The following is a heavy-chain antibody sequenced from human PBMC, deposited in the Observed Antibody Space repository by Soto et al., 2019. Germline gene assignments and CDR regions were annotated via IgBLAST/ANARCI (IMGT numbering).Heavy chain of an antibody. CDR3: AKERAARGIDY. CDR1: GFTYTNYA. J-gene: IGHJ4*02. CDR2: ISTSGGNR. V-gene: IGHV3-23*01. Sequence: EVRLLESGGGLVQPGGSLRLSCAASGFTYTNYAMTWVRQTPGKGLEWVSTISTSGGNRYYADSVKGRFTISRDNSENTGYLQRNSRRVDDTALYYCAKERAARGIDYWGPGTLVTVSS. D-gene: IGHD6-6*01.